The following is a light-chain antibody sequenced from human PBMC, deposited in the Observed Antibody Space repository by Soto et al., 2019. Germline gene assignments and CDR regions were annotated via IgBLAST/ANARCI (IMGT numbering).Light chain of an antibody. J-gene: IGKJ1*01. Sequence: DIQMTQYPSSLSASVGDRVIITCRASQTITTYLNWYQQKPGKAPQLLIYGASTLQSGVPSRFTGSGSGTDFTLTISSLQPEDFATYHCQQAHSTPWTFGQGTKVEIK. CDR2: GAS. V-gene: IGKV1-39*01. CDR1: QTITTY. CDR3: QQAHSTPWT.